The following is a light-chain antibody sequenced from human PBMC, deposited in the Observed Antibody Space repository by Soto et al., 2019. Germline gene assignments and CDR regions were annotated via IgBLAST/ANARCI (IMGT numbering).Light chain of an antibody. J-gene: IGKJ1*01. Sequence: DIQMTQSPSSLSSSVGDTVTITCRASQGIIDYLAWYQQRPGKVPKLLIYAASTLQTGVPSRFSGSGAGTDFTLNSSSRQPEDVATYYCQKYDTAPQTFGQGTRVEI. CDR1: QGIIDY. CDR2: AAS. CDR3: QKYDTAPQT. V-gene: IGKV1-27*01.